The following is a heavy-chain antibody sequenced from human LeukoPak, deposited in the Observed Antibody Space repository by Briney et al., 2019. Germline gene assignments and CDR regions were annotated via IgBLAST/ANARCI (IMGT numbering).Heavy chain of an antibody. CDR2: INTNTGNP. J-gene: IGHJ4*02. D-gene: IGHD3-22*01. V-gene: IGHV7-4-1*02. Sequence: ASVKVSCRASGYTFTSYAMNWVRQAPGQGLEWMGWINTNTGNPTYAQGFTGRFVFSLDTPVTTAYLQISNLKAEDTAVYYCARLHYDSSGFSLLDYWGQGTLVTASS. CDR3: ARLHYDSSGFSLLDY. CDR1: GYTFTSYA.